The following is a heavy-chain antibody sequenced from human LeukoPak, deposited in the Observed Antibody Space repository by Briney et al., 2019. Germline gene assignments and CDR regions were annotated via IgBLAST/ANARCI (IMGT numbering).Heavy chain of an antibody. V-gene: IGHV3-43*02. CDR1: GFIFGDYD. CDR2: IRADGATT. D-gene: IGHD1-26*01. Sequence: GGSLRLSCAVSGFIFGDYDMHWVRQAPGKGLEWVSLIRADGATTRYTDSVKGRFTISRDNSKDSLYLQMNSLRTEDTALYYSARDNTGSYEYWGQGTLVTVSP. CDR3: ARDNTGSYEY. J-gene: IGHJ4*02.